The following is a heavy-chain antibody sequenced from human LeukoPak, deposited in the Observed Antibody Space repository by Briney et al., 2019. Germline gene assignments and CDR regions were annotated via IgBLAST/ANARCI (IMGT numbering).Heavy chain of an antibody. J-gene: IGHJ4*02. V-gene: IGHV3-30*18. CDR3: AKDLEEYYYDSSGYYYGDY. CDR1: GFTFSSYG. Sequence: TGRSLRLSCAASGFTFSSYGMHWVRQAPGKGLEWVAVISYDGSNKYYADSVKGRFTISRDNSKNTLYLQMNSLRAEDTAVYYCAKDLEEYYYDSSGYYYGDYWGQGTLVTVSS. D-gene: IGHD3-22*01. CDR2: ISYDGSNK.